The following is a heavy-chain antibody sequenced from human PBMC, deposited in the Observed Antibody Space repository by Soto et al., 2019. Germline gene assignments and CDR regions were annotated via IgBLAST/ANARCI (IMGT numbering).Heavy chain of an antibody. J-gene: IGHJ4*02. CDR1: GFTFSSYE. Sequence: GGSLRLSCAASGFTFSSYEMNWVRQAPGKGLEWVSYISSSGSTIYYADSVKGRFTISRDNAKNSLYLQMNSLRAEDTAVYYCATLDRDYYDSSGYYEPGDYWGQGTLVTVSS. CDR3: ATLDRDYYDSSGYYEPGDY. D-gene: IGHD3-22*01. CDR2: ISSSGSTI. V-gene: IGHV3-48*03.